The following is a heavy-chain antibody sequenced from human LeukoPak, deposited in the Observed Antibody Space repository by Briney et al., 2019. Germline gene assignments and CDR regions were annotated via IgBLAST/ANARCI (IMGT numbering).Heavy chain of an antibody. CDR1: GFTFSSYA. J-gene: IGHJ4*02. V-gene: IGHV3-23*01. CDR2: ISGSAGST. Sequence: GGSLRLSCAASGFTFSSYAMSWVRQAPGKGLEWVSAISGSAGSTYYADSVKGRFTISRDNSKNTLYLQMNSLRAEDTAVYYCAKARPPLVVPAALDYWGQGTLVTVSS. D-gene: IGHD2-2*01. CDR3: AKARPPLVVPAALDY.